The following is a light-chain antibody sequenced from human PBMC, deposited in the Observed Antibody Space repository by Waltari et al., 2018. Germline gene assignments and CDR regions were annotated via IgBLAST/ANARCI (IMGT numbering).Light chain of an antibody. CDR3: AAWDESHYV. J-gene: IGLJ1*01. CDR2: RNN. CDR1: YPNPGSTY. Sequence: QSVLTQPPSASGPPGQRVSLSCSGIYPNPGSTYLYWYQQLPGAAPKLLIYRNNQRPSGVPDRFSASKYGTSASLAISGLRSEDEAVYYCAAWDESHYVFGPGTKVTVL. V-gene: IGLV1-47*01.